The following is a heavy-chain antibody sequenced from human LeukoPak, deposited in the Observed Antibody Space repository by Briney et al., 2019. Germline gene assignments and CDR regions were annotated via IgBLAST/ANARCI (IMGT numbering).Heavy chain of an antibody. CDR1: GGSFSGYY. CDR3: ARADTQDFPVLDY. J-gene: IGHJ4*02. D-gene: IGHD5-18*01. V-gene: IGHV4-34*01. CDR2: INHSGST. Sequence: SETLSLTCAVYGGSFSGYYWSWIRQPPGKGLEWIGEINHSGSTNYNPSLKSRVTISVDTSKNQFSLKLSSVTAADTAVYYCARADTQDFPVLDYWGQGTLVTVSS.